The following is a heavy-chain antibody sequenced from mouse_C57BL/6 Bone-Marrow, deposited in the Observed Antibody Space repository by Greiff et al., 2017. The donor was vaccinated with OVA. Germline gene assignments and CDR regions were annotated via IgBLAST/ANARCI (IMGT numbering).Heavy chain of an antibody. D-gene: IGHD1-1*01. J-gene: IGHJ1*03. CDR2: IDPENGDT. Sequence: VQLQQSGAELVRPGASVKLSCTASGFNIKDDYMHWVKQRPEQGLEWIGWIDPENGDTEYASKFQGKATITADTSSNTAYLQLSSLTSEDTAVYYCTTSYYYGSSGYFDVWGTGTTVTVSS. CDR3: TTSYYYGSSGYFDV. V-gene: IGHV14-4*01. CDR1: GFNIKDDY.